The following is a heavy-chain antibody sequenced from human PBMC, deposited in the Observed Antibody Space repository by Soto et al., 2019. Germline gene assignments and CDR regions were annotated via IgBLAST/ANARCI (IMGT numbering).Heavy chain of an antibody. J-gene: IGHJ4*02. D-gene: IGHD3-22*01. CDR1: GGSISTYY. Sequence: SETLSLTCAVSGGSISTYYWSWIRQPPGKGLEWVGYIHYSGSTSYNPSVKSRVTISVDTSKNQFSLKLSSVTAADTAVYYCARAPIVVGHYFDYWGQGTLVTVSS. CDR2: IHYSGST. V-gene: IGHV4-59*12. CDR3: ARAPIVVGHYFDY.